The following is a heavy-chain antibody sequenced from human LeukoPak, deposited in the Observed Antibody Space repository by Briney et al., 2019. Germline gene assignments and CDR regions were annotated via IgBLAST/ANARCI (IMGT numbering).Heavy chain of an antibody. CDR2: INHSGST. CDR3: ARDLAYSSGWYYYYYMDV. D-gene: IGHD6-19*01. V-gene: IGHV4-61*10. CDR1: GGSISSGSYY. J-gene: IGHJ6*03. Sequence: SETLSLTCTVSGGSISSGSYYWSWIRQPAGKGLEWIGEINHSGSTNYNPSLKSRVTMSVDTSKNQFSLKLSSVTAADTAMYYCARDLAYSSGWYYYYYMDVWGKGTTVTVSS.